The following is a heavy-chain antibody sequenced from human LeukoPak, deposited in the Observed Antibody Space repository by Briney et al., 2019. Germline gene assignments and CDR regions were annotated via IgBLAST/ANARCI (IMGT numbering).Heavy chain of an antibody. D-gene: IGHD6-19*01. Sequence: SETLSLTCTVSGGSISSSSYYWGWLRQPPGKGLEWIGSIYYSGSTYYNPSLKSRVTISVDTSKNQFSLKLSSVTAADTAVYYCARRGPGWYYFDYWGQGTLVTVSS. CDR2: IYYSGST. J-gene: IGHJ4*02. CDR3: ARRGPGWYYFDY. CDR1: GGSISSSSYY. V-gene: IGHV4-39*01.